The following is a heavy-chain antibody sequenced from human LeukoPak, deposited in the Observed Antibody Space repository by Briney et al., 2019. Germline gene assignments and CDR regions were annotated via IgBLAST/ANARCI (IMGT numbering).Heavy chain of an antibody. V-gene: IGHV4-38-2*01. CDR2: IYHSGST. J-gene: IGHJ3*02. CDR1: GYSISSGYY. D-gene: IGHD3-3*01. Sequence: SETLSLTRAVSGYSISSGYYWGWIRQPPGKGLEWIGSIYHSGSTYYNPSLKSRVTISVDTSKNQFSLKLSSVTAADTAVYYCASTSAYYDFWSGPGDAFDIWGQGTMVTVSS. CDR3: ASTSAYYDFWSGPGDAFDI.